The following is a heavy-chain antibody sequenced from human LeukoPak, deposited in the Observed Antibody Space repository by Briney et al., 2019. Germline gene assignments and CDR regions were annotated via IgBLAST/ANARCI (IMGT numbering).Heavy chain of an antibody. V-gene: IGHV1-2*02. CDR1: GYTFTGYY. J-gene: IGHJ4*02. CDR2: INPNSGGT. CDR3: ERDRRGSSSWPDY. Sequence: ASVKVSCKASGYTFTGYYMHWVRQAPGQGLEWMGWINPNSGGTNYAQKFQGRVTMTRDTSISTAYMELSRLRSDDTAVYYCERDRRGSSSWPDYWGQGTLVTVSS. D-gene: IGHD6-13*01.